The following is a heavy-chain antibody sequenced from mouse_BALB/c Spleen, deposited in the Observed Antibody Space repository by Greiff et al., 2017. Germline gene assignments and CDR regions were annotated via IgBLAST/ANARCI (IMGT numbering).Heavy chain of an antibody. CDR1: GFTFTDYY. V-gene: IGHV7-3*02. CDR2: IRNKANGYTT. Sequence: EVQVVESGGGLVQPGGSLRLSCAPSGFTFTDYYMSWVRQPPGKALEWLGFIRNKANGYTTEYSASVKGRFTISRDNSQSILYLQMNTLRAEDSATYYCARTNWDYAMDYWGQGTSVTVSS. D-gene: IGHD4-1*01. CDR3: ARTNWDYAMDY. J-gene: IGHJ4*01.